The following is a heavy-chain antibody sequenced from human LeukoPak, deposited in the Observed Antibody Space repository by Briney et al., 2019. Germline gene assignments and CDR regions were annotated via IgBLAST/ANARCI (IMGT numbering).Heavy chain of an antibody. CDR2: ICYSEST. CDR1: GGSISSGGYY. D-gene: IGHD3-3*01. V-gene: IGHV4-31*03. CDR3: ARGSDFWSADY. Sequence: SETLSLTCTVSGGSISSGGYYWSWIRQHPGKGLEWIGYICYSESTYYNPSLKSRVSTSVDTSKNQFSLRLSSVTAADTAVYYCARGSDFWSADYWGQGTLVTVSS. J-gene: IGHJ4*02.